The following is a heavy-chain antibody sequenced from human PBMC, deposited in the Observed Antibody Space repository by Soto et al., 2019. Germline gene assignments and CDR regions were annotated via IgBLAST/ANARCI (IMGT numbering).Heavy chain of an antibody. CDR3: AREGQAERFWFDL. V-gene: IGHV1-2*04. CDR2: INPNSGGT. Sequence: ASVKVSCKASGYTFTDYYMHWVRQAPGQGLEWMGWINPNSGGTNYAQKFQGWVTMTRDTSNSTAYMELSRLRSDDTAVYYCAREGQAERFWFDLWGQGTLVTVSS. D-gene: IGHD6-13*01. J-gene: IGHJ5*02. CDR1: GYTFTDYY.